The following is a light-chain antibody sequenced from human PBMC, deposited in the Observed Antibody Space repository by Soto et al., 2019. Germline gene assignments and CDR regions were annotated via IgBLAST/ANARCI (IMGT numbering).Light chain of an antibody. CDR2: AAS. CDR1: QSVGKN. Sequence: EVVMTQSPAALSVSPGERVTLSCRASQSVGKNLAWYQLRPGQGPRLLIYAASDRATDIPVRLSGSGSGTEFTLPISGLQSEDSAVYYCQQYNNWPPWTFGRGTKVEI. J-gene: IGKJ1*01. CDR3: QQYNNWPPWT. V-gene: IGKV3-15*01.